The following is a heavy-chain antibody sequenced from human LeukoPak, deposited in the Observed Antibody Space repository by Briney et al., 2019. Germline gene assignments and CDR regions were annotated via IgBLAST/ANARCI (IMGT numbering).Heavy chain of an antibody. J-gene: IGHJ4*02. CDR1: GYTFTAYY. CDR2: ISPYSGRT. D-gene: IGHD2-2*01. V-gene: IGHV1-2*02. CDR3: ARAQACTSCCHFDY. Sequence: GGSVKDSCKASGYTFTAYYIHWVRQAPGQGLEWMGWISPYSGRTNYAQNCQRRVTMSTDPPINTAYIELSSLRSDDPAVYFCARAQACTSCCHFDYWGQGTLVTVSP.